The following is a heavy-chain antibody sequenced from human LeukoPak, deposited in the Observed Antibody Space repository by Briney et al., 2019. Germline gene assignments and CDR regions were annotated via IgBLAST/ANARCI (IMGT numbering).Heavy chain of an antibody. CDR2: ISGSGDAT. V-gene: IGHV3-23*01. Sequence: GGSLRLSCAVSGFMFSQHTMSWVRQAPGKRLEWVSSISGSGDATRYADSVMGRFTISRDNAKNTLSLQMNSLRAEDTAVYYCENSDCAPDGCKFLNYWGPGTLVTASS. CDR3: ENSDCAPDGCKFLNY. J-gene: IGHJ4*02. CDR1: GFMFSQHT. D-gene: IGHD2-21*01.